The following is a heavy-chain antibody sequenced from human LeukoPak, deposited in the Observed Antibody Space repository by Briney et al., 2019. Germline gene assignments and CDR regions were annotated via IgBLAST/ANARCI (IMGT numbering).Heavy chain of an antibody. V-gene: IGHV3-23*01. CDR3: AKGYYGSGSYGWFDY. CDR1: GFTFSSSA. Sequence: GALRLSCAASGFTFSSSAMSWVRQAPGNGLEWVSTISGSGDRTYYADSVKGRFTISRDNSKNTLFLHMNSLRAEDTAVYSCAKGYYGSGSYGWFDYWGQGTLVTVSS. CDR2: ISGSGDRT. D-gene: IGHD3-10*01. J-gene: IGHJ4*02.